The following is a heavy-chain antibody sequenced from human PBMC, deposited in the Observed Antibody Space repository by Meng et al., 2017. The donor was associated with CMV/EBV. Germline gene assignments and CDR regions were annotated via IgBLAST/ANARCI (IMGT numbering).Heavy chain of an antibody. V-gene: IGHV3-48*03. CDR3: AKASRWGDLFYGMDV. D-gene: IGHD6-13*01. CDR2: ISSSGSTI. J-gene: IGHJ6*02. CDR1: GFTFSSYE. Sequence: GESLKISCAASGFTFSSYEMNWVRQAPGKGLEWVSYISSSGSTIYYADSVKGRFTISRDNAKNSLYLQMNSLRAEDTAVYYCAKASRWGDLFYGMDVWGQGTTVTVSS.